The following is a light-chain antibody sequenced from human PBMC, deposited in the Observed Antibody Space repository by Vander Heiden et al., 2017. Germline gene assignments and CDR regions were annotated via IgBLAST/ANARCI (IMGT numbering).Light chain of an antibody. CDR1: SSNIGNNY. J-gene: IGLJ3*02. CDR2: DNN. CDR3: STWDTSLSAVV. V-gene: IGLV1-51*01. Sequence: QSVLTQPPSVSAAPGTKVTISCSGSSSNIGNNYVSWYQQFQGTTPKLLISDNNKRPSGIPDRFSGSKSGTSATLGITGLQTGDEADYYCSTWDTSLSAVVFGGGTKVNVL.